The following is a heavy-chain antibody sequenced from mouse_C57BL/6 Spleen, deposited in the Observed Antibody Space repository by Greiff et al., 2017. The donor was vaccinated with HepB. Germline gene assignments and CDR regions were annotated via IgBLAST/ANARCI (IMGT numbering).Heavy chain of an antibody. J-gene: IGHJ2*01. Sequence: VQLQQSGPELVKPGASVKISCKASGYAFSSSWMNWVKQRPGKGLEWIGRIYPGDGDTNYNGKFKGKATLTADKSSSTAYMQLSSLTSEDSAVYFCARAGEGFDYWGQGTTHTVSS. CDR1: GYAFSSSW. V-gene: IGHV1-82*01. CDR3: ARAGEGFDY. CDR2: IYPGDGDT.